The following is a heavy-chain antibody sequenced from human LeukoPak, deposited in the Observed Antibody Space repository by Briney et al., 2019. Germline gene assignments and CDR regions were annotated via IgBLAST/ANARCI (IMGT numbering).Heavy chain of an antibody. CDR3: ARGKGVDY. CDR1: GFTFSSYW. J-gene: IGHJ4*02. D-gene: IGHD3-16*01. CDR2: INQDGNKK. V-gene: IGHV3-7*01. Sequence: GGSLRLSCAASGFTFSSYWMSWVRQAPGMGLEWVANINQDGNKKYYVDSVRGRFTISRDNAKNSLYLQMNSLRAEDTAVYYCARGKGVDYWGQGTLVTVSS.